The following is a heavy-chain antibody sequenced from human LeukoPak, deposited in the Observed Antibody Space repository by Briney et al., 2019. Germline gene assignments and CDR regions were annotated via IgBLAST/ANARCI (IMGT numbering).Heavy chain of an antibody. CDR2: IRGDGATR. J-gene: IGHJ5*02. CDR3: AKGRDYGGKMGWFDP. V-gene: IGHV3-23*01. CDR1: GFTFNTYA. Sequence: PGGSLRLSCAASGFTFNTYAMTWVRQAPGKGLEWVSAIRGDGATRFYADSVKGRSTVSRDNSKNTLYLQMKSLRAEDTAVYYCAKGRDYGGKMGWFDPWGQGTLVTVSS. D-gene: IGHD4-23*01.